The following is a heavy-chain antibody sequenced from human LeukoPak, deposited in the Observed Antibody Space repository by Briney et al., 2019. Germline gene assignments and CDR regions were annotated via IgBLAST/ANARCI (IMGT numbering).Heavy chain of an antibody. CDR1: GFTFSSYG. Sequence: GGSLRLSCAASGFTFSSYGMHWVRQAPGKGLGWVAVISYDGSNKYYADSVKGRFTISRDNSKNTLYLQMNSLRAEDTAVYYCAKDGRGLLQRYRVYFDYWGQGTLVTVSS. J-gene: IGHJ4*02. CDR2: ISYDGSNK. V-gene: IGHV3-30*18. CDR3: AKDGRGLLQRYRVYFDY. D-gene: IGHD2-15*01.